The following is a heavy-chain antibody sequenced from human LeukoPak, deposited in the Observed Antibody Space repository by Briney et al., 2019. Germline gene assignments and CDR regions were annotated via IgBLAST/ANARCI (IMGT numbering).Heavy chain of an antibody. Sequence: GGSLRLSCAASGFTFSSYEMNWVRQAPGKGLEWVSYISKSGSTIYYADSVKGRFTISRDNSKNTLYLQMNSLRAEDTAVYYCAREYYYDSSGYYFTWYFDLWGRGTLVTVSS. V-gene: IGHV3-48*03. D-gene: IGHD3-22*01. CDR2: ISKSGSTI. J-gene: IGHJ2*01. CDR3: AREYYYDSSGYYFTWYFDL. CDR1: GFTFSSYE.